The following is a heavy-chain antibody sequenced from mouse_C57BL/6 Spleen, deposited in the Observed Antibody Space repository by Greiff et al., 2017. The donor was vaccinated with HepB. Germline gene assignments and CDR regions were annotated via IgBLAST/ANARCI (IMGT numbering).Heavy chain of an antibody. CDR2: INPNNGGT. V-gene: IGHV1-18*01. CDR3: ARSKNWDHYAMDY. CDR1: GYTFTDYN. D-gene: IGHD4-1*01. J-gene: IGHJ4*01. Sequence: EVQLQESGPELVKPGASVKIPCKASGYTFTDYNMDWVKQSHGKSLEWIGDINPNNGGTIYNQKFKGKATLTVDKSASTAYMELRSLTSEDTAVYYCARSKNWDHYAMDYWGQGTSVTVSS.